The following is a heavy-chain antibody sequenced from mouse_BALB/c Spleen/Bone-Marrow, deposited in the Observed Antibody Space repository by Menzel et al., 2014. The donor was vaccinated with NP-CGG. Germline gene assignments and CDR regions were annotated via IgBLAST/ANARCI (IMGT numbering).Heavy chain of an antibody. J-gene: IGHJ3*01. CDR2: INPSSGYT. V-gene: IGHV1-4*02. D-gene: IGHD4-1*01. CDR1: GYTFTSYT. CDR3: AREARTGAWFTY. Sequence: QVQLQQSGAELARPGASVKMSCKASGYTFTSYTIQWVKQRPGQGLEWIGHINPSSGYTDYNQKFKDKTTLTADKSSNTAYMQLTSLTSEDSAVYSCAREARTGAWFTYWGQGTLVTVSA.